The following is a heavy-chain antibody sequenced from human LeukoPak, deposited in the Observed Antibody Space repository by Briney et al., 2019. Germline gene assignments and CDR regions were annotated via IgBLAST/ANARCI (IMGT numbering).Heavy chain of an antibody. CDR3: YSGYEYYYYGMDV. D-gene: IGHD5-12*01. CDR1: GFTFSSYW. J-gene: IGHJ6*02. Sequence: GGSLRLSCAASGFTFSSYWMSWVRQAPGEGLEWVANIKQDGSEKYYVDSVKGRFTISRDNAKNSLYLQMNSLRAEDTAVYYCYSGYEYYYYGMDVWGQGTTVTVSS. V-gene: IGHV3-7*03. CDR2: IKQDGSEK.